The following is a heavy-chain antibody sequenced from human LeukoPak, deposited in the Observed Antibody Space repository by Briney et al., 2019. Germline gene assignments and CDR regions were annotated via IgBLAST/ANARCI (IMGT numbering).Heavy chain of an antibody. CDR1: GGSISSSSYY. V-gene: IGHV4-39*07. CDR2: IYYSGST. D-gene: IGHD3-9*01. J-gene: IGHJ3*02. CDR3: ARSLYILTGGHAFDI. Sequence: PSETLSLTCTVSGGSISSSSYYWGCIRQPPGKGLEWIGSIYYSGSTYYNPSLKSRVTISVDTSKNQFSLKLSSVTAADTAVYYCARSLYILTGGHAFDIWGQGAMVTVSS.